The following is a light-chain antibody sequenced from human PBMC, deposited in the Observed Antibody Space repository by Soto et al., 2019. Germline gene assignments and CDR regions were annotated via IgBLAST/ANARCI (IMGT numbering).Light chain of an antibody. J-gene: IGLJ7*01. CDR1: SGSVSTSYY. Sequence: QAVVTQEPSFSVSPGGTVTLTCGLSSGSVSTSYYPSWYQQTPGQAPRTLIYGTNTRSSGVPDRFSGSILGNKAALTIAGAQADDESDYYCVLYMGRGISVFGGGTQLTVL. V-gene: IGLV8-61*01. CDR2: GTN. CDR3: VLYMGRGISV.